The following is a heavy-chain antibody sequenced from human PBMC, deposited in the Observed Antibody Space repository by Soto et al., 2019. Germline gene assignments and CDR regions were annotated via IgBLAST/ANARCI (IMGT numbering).Heavy chain of an antibody. CDR3: ARDIASRRLDF. D-gene: IGHD6-13*01. V-gene: IGHV3-33*01. J-gene: IGHJ4*02. CDR1: GFTFSSYG. Sequence: QVQLVESGGGVVQPGRSLRLSCAASGFTFSSYGMHWVRQAPGKGLEWVAVIWYDGSHKYYGDSVNGRFTISRDNSKNTLYLQMDSLRAGDTAVYYCARDIASRRLDFWGQGALVIVSS. CDR2: IWYDGSHK.